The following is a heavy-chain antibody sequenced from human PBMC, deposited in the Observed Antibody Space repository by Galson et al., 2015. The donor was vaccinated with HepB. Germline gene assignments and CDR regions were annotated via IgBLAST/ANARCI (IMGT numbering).Heavy chain of an antibody. V-gene: IGHV3-74*01. Sequence: SLRLSCAAPGFTFSSYWMHWVRQAPGKGLVWVSRINSDGSSTSYADSVKGRFTISRDNAKNTLYLQMNSLRAEDTAVYYCARGDAVVLRFLEWLLELWGQGTLVTVSS. CDR2: INSDGSST. CDR1: GFTFSSYW. D-gene: IGHD3-3*01. J-gene: IGHJ4*02. CDR3: ARGDAVVLRFLEWLLEL.